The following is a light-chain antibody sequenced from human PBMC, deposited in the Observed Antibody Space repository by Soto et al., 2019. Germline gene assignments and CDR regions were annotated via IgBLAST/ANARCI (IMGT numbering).Light chain of an antibody. J-gene: IGKJ4*01. CDR2: LAS. V-gene: IGKV2-28*01. Sequence: DVVLTQSPVTLAVTPGEPASISCRSSQSLLHPNGNTFLHWYLQKPGQSPQLLIYLASKRASGVPDRFSGSGSGTDFTLKISSLEAEDAGIYYCMQSLQSPPTFGGGTKV. CDR1: QSLLHPNGNTF. CDR3: MQSLQSPPT.